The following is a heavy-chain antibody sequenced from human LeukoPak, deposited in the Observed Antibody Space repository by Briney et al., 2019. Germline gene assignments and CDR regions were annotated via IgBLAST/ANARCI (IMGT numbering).Heavy chain of an antibody. D-gene: IGHD3-10*01. CDR1: GFTFSNYW. CDR2: INSDVIST. CDR3: ARVSSASGSYYND. Sequence: GGSLRLSCAASGFTFSNYWMHWIRQAPGKGLVWVSRINSDVISTSYADSVRGRFTISRDNAKNTLYLQMNSLRAEDTAVYYCARVSSASGSYYNDWGQGTLVTVSS. J-gene: IGHJ4*02. V-gene: IGHV3-74*01.